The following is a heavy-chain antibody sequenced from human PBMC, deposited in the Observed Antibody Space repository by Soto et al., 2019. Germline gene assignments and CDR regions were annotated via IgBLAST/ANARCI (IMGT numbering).Heavy chain of an antibody. J-gene: IGHJ4*02. CDR2: IYWDDDK. D-gene: IGHD2-15*01. V-gene: IGHV2-5*02. CDR1: GFSLSTSGVG. Sequence: QITLKESGPTLVKPTQTLTLTCTFSGFSLSTSGVGVGWIRQPPGKALEWLALIYWDDDKRYSPSLKSRLTITKDTSKNQVVLTMTNIDPVDTATYYCAHRPRTACSGGSCYVFFDYWGQGTLVTVSS. CDR3: AHRPRTACSGGSCYVFFDY.